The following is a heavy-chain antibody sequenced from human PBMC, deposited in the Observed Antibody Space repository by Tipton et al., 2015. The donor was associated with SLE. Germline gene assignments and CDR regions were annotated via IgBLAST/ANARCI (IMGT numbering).Heavy chain of an antibody. J-gene: IGHJ3*02. CDR3: AREEMATISGAFDI. D-gene: IGHD5-24*01. CDR1: GFTFSDYA. CDR2: ISFDGNIK. Sequence: RSLRLSCAASGFTFSDYAIHWVRQAPGKGLEWVALISFDGNIKNYADSVKGRFTGSRDKSKNTLYLQMNSLRAEDTAVYYCAREEMATISGAFDIWGQGTMVTVSS. V-gene: IGHV3-30-3*01.